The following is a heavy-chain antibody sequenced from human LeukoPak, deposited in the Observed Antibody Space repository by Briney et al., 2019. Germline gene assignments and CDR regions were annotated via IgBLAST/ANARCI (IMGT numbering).Heavy chain of an antibody. Sequence: PSEALSLTCTVSGGSISSGSYYWSWIRQPAGKGLEWIGRIYTSGSTNYNPSLKSRVTISVDTSKNQFSLKLSSVTAADTAVYYCARDGGIWGDMITNAFDIWGQGTMVTVSS. CDR2: IYTSGST. D-gene: IGHD3-16*01. V-gene: IGHV4-61*02. CDR3: ARDGGIWGDMITNAFDI. J-gene: IGHJ3*02. CDR1: GGSISSGSYY.